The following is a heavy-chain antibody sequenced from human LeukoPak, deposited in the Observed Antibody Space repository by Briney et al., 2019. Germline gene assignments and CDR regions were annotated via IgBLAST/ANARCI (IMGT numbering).Heavy chain of an antibody. D-gene: IGHD2-2*01. CDR2: ISWNSGSI. Sequence: PGGSLRLSCAASGFTFDDYAMHWVRQAPGKGLEWVSGISWNSGSIGYADSVEGRFTISRDNAKNSLYLQMNSLRAEDTGVYYCANHFACGSTSCPPFDYWGQGTLVTVSA. CDR3: ANHFACGSTSCPPFDY. V-gene: IGHV3-9*01. CDR1: GFTFDDYA. J-gene: IGHJ4*02.